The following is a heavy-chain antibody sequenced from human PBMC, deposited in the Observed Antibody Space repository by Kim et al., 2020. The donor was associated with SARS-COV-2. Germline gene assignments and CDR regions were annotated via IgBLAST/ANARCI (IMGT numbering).Heavy chain of an antibody. CDR2: INPNSGGT. J-gene: IGHJ4*02. D-gene: IGHD6-6*01. CDR1: GYTFTGYY. Sequence: ASVKVSCKASGYTFTGYYMHWVRQAPGQGLEWMGRINPNSGGTNYAQKFQGRVTMTRDTSISTAYMELSRLRSDDTAVYYCARIWTTPRLVLEKKTDYWGQGTLVTVSS. CDR3: ARIWTTPRLVLEKKTDY. V-gene: IGHV1-2*06.